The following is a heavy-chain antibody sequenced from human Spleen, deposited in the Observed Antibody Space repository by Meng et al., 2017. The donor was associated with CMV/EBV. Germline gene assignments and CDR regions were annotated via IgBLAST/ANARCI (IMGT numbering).Heavy chain of an antibody. Sequence: QVQFQHSGAGLLKPAEILSLTCAVSGGTFSGYYLSWIRQPPGKGLEWIGEINHSGSTNYNPSLKSRVTISVDTSKNQFSLKLCSVTAADTAMYYCTRAAAGYWFYPWGQGTLVTVSS. CDR2: INHSGST. CDR3: TRAAAGYWFYP. V-gene: IGHV4-34*01. CDR1: GGTFSGYY. D-gene: IGHD6-13*01. J-gene: IGHJ5*02.